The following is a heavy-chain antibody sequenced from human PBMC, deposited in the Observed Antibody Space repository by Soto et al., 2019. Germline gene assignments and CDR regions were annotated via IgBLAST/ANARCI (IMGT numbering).Heavy chain of an antibody. V-gene: IGHV2-5*02. CDR1: GFSLTTSGMG. CDR3: VHRGLLATTFFQY. J-gene: IGHJ4*02. D-gene: IGHD5-12*01. CDR2: VYWDDEK. Sequence: SGPTLVNPTQTLTLTCSFSGFSLTTSGMGVGWIRQPPGKAPEWLALVYWDDEKRYSPSLKSRLTITKNTSENRVVLTMTNMDPVDTATYYCVHRGLLATTFFQYWGPGTLVTVSS.